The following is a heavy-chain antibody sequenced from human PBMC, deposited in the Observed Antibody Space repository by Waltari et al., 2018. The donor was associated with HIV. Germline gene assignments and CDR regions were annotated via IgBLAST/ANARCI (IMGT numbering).Heavy chain of an antibody. CDR3: ARERYCSSTSCYGYYYYGMDV. D-gene: IGHD2-2*01. CDR1: GGTFSSYA. V-gene: IGHV1-69*01. J-gene: IGHJ6*02. Sequence: QVQLVQSGAEVKKPGSSVKVSCKASGGTFSSYAISWVRQAPGQGLEWMGGIIPIFGTANYAQKFQGRVTITADESTSTAYMELSSLRSEDTAVYYCARERYCSSTSCYGYYYYGMDVWGQGTTVTVSS. CDR2: IIPIFGTA.